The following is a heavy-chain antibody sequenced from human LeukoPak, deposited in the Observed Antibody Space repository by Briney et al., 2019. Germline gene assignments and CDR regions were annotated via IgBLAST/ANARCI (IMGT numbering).Heavy chain of an antibody. Sequence: GGSLRLSCAPSGLTFSNSAMSCVRQAPGKRLEWVSTISGRSGSTYPADSVKGRFTISRDNSKNTMYLQMNSLRAEDTAVYSCAKDWRSGGWCQGLFDVWGKGTTVTVSS. CDR1: GLTFSNSA. CDR3: AKDWRSGGWCQGLFDV. D-gene: IGHD2-15*01. V-gene: IGHV3-23*01. J-gene: IGHJ6*04. CDR2: ISGRSGST.